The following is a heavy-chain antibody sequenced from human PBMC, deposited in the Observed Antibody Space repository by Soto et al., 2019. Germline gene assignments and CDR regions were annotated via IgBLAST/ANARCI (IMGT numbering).Heavy chain of an antibody. Sequence: SGPTLVNPTQTLTLTCTFSGFSLNTRGVGVTWIRQPPGKALEWLALIYWDDDKRYSPSLKSRLTITKDTSKNQVVLTMTNMDPVDTATYYCAKRLRFSGAAAFDIWGQGTMVTVSS. D-gene: IGHD3-3*01. CDR1: GFSLNTRGVG. CDR3: AKRLRFSGAAAFDI. V-gene: IGHV2-5*02. J-gene: IGHJ3*02. CDR2: IYWDDDK.